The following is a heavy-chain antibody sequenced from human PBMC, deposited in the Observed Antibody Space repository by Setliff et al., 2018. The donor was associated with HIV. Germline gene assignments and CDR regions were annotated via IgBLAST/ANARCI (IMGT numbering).Heavy chain of an antibody. J-gene: IGHJ4*02. CDR3: ATSPAGEILGTRPFYFDY. D-gene: IGHD3-10*01. V-gene: IGHV4-31*03. Sequence: SETLSLTCTVSGGSISSGGYYWSWIRQHPGKGLEWIGYIYYSGSTYYNPSLKRRVTISLATSKNQFSLKLSSVTAADTAVYYCATSPAGEILGTRPFYFDYWGQGTLVTVSS. CDR1: GGSISSGGYY. CDR2: IYYSGST.